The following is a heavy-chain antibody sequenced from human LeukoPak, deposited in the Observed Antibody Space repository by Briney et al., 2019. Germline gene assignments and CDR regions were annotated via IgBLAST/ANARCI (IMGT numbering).Heavy chain of an antibody. J-gene: IGHJ6*03. D-gene: IGHD3-3*01. V-gene: IGHV4-59*01. CDR2: ISYSGNT. CDR1: GGSISSSY. Sequence: SETLSLTCTVSGGSISSSYWSWIRQPPGKGLEWVGYISYSGNTNYNPSLKSRVAIFVGSSKNRISLELKSLSAADTAVYYCARATNDAWSGYYTGGFYYMDVWGKGTTVTVSS. CDR3: ARATNDAWSGYYTGGFYYMDV.